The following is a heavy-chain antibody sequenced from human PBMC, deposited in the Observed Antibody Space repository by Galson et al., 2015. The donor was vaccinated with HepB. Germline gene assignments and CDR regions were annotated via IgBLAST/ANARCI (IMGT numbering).Heavy chain of an antibody. Sequence: SLRLSCAASGFAFSNYAMHWVRQAPGKGLEWVTFMSYDGSNEYYGDSVKGRFTISRDNSQNMVYLQMNSLRADDTAVYYCASGYCGSTRCYEHAFHIWGQGTVVTVSS. J-gene: IGHJ3*02. D-gene: IGHD2-2*01. CDR2: MSYDGSNE. CDR3: ASGYCGSTRCYEHAFHI. V-gene: IGHV3-30*03. CDR1: GFAFSNYA.